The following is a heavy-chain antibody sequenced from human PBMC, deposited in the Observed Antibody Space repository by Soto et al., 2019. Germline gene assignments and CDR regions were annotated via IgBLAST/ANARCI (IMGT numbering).Heavy chain of an antibody. CDR2: IYFSGIA. D-gene: IGHD2-15*01. V-gene: IGHV4-59*01. Sequence: QMQMQESGPRLVKPSETLSLTCTVSGASITDSYWSWIRQPPEKGLEWIGYIYFSGIANYNPSLKSRATISRDTSKTESSLKLTSVTAADTAIYYCARGDSDLAVSEAAYWGQGTVVTVSS. J-gene: IGHJ1*01. CDR3: ARGDSDLAVSEAAY. CDR1: GASITDSY.